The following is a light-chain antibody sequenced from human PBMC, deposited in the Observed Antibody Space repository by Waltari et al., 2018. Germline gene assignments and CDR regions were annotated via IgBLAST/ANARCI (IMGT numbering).Light chain of an antibody. CDR1: SSDVGGYIY. Sequence: QSALTQPRSVSGSPGQSVTISCTGSSSDVGGYIYVSWYHHQPGRAPKFMIYDVDKRPSGVPDRFSGSQSGKTASLTISGLQAEDEGDYYCCSYAGRYTFVFGSGTKVTVL. J-gene: IGLJ1*01. CDR2: DVD. CDR3: CSYAGRYTFV. V-gene: IGLV2-11*01.